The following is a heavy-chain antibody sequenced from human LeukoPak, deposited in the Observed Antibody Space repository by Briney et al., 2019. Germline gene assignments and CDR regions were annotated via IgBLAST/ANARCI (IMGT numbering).Heavy chain of an antibody. Sequence: GGSLRLSCAASGFTVSSNCMSWVRQAPGKGLEWVSVIYSGGSTYYADSVKGRFTISRDNSKNTLYLQMNSLRAEDTAVYYCARYSYGYRGGYWGQGTLVTVSS. J-gene: IGHJ4*02. V-gene: IGHV3-53*01. D-gene: IGHD5-18*01. CDR1: GFTVSSNC. CDR3: ARYSYGYRGGY. CDR2: IYSGGST.